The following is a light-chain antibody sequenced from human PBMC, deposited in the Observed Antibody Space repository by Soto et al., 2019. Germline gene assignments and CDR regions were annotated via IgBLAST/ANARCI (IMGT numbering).Light chain of an antibody. J-gene: IGLJ3*02. CDR1: SSDVGSYNL. CDR3: CSYAGSSTNWV. Sequence: QSALTQPASVSGSPGQSITISCTGTSSDVGSYNLVSWYQQHQGKAPKLMIYEGSKRPSGVSNRFSGSKSGNTASMTISGLQAEDEADYSCCSYAGSSTNWVFGGGTKLTVL. CDR2: EGS. V-gene: IGLV2-23*01.